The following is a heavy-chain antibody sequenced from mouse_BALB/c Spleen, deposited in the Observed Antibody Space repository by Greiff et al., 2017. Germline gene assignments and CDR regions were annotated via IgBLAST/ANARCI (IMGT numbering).Heavy chain of an antibody. Sequence: VQLQESGAELVRPGASVTLSCKASGYTFTDYEMHWVKQTPVHGLEWIGAIDPETGGTAYNQKFKGKATLTADKSSSTAYMELRSLTSEDSAVYYCTRYYDGPMDYWGQGTSVTVSS. D-gene: IGHD2-3*01. CDR2: IDPETGGT. CDR3: TRYYDGPMDY. J-gene: IGHJ4*01. V-gene: IGHV1-15*01. CDR1: GYTFTDYE.